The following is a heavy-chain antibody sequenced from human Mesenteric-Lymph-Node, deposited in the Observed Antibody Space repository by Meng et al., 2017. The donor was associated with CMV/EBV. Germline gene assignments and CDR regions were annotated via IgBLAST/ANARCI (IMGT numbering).Heavy chain of an antibody. CDR3: AKGNSGSYNIRDAFDI. V-gene: IGHV3-9*01. CDR1: GFTFSRHW. J-gene: IGHJ3*02. D-gene: IGHD1-26*01. CDR2: ISWNSGSI. Sequence: SLKISCAASGFTFSRHWMTWVRQAPGKGLEWVSGISWNSGSISYADSVKGRFTISRDNAKNSLYLQMNSLRAEDTALYYCAKGNSGSYNIRDAFDIWGQGTMVTVSS.